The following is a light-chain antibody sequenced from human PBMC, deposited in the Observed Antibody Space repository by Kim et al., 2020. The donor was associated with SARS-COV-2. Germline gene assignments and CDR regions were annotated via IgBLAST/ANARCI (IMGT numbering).Light chain of an antibody. CDR1: SSDIGNYNF. CDR2: DVS. Sequence: QSALTQPASVSGSPGQSITISCTGTSSDIGNYNFVSWSQQHPGKAPKLLIYDVSKRPSGVSDRFSGSKSGNTASLTISGLQAEDEADYYCSSHIGSSTWVFRGGTQLTVL. J-gene: IGLJ3*02. CDR3: SSHIGSSTWV. V-gene: IGLV2-14*01.